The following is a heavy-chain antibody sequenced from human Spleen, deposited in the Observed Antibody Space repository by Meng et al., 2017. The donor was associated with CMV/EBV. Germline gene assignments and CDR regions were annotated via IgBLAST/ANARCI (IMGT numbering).Heavy chain of an antibody. Sequence: GGSLRLSCAASGFTFDDHAMHWVRQAPGKGLEWVSGISWNSGNIGYADSVEGRFTISRDNAKNSLYLQMDNLRTEDTALYYCVRDRNYGVYLGSDYWGQGTLVTVSS. CDR1: GFTFDDHA. CDR3: VRDRNYGVYLGSDY. V-gene: IGHV3-9*01. J-gene: IGHJ4*02. CDR2: ISWNSGNI. D-gene: IGHD4-17*01.